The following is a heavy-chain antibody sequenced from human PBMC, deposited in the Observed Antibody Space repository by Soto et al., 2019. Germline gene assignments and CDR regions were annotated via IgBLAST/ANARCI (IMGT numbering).Heavy chain of an antibody. CDR3: ARDPPRHRIVGATTDQYYFDY. CDR2: IIPIFGTA. CDR1: GGTFSSYA. Sequence: GASVKVSCKASGGTFSSYAISWVRQAPGQGLEWMGGIIPIFGTANYAQKFQGRVTITADKSTSTAYMELSSLRSEDTAVYYCARDPPRHRIVGATTDQYYFDYWGQGTLVTVSS. V-gene: IGHV1-69*06. D-gene: IGHD1-26*01. J-gene: IGHJ4*02.